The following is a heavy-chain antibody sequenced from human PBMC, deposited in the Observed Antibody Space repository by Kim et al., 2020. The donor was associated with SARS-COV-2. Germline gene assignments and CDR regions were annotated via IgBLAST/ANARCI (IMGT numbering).Heavy chain of an antibody. CDR2: INSDGSSI. J-gene: IGHJ6*02. Sequence: GGSLRLSCAASGFTFRNYWMHWVRQAPGKGLVWVSRINSDGSSISYADSVKGRFTISRDNAKNTLYLQMNSLRAEDTGVYYCVRAQVSIALYGMDVWGQGTTVTVSS. CDR3: VRAQVSIALYGMDV. V-gene: IGHV3-74*01. D-gene: IGHD2-15*01. CDR1: GFTFRNYW.